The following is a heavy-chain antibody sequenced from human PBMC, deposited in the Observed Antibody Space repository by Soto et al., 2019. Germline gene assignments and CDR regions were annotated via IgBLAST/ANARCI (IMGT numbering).Heavy chain of an antibody. CDR3: ARVFSDSSSFFDP. CDR1: GYSISSSNW. J-gene: IGHJ5*02. D-gene: IGHD6-13*01. Sequence: SETLSLTCAVSGYSISSSNWWGWIRQPPGKGLEWIGYIYYSGRTNYNPSLKSRVTISVDTSKNQFSLKLNSVTAADTAVYYCARVFSDSSSFFDPWGQGTLVTVSS. CDR2: IYYSGRT. V-gene: IGHV4-28*03.